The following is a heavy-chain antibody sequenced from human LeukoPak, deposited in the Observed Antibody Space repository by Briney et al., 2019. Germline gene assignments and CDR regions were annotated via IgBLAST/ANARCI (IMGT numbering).Heavy chain of an antibody. CDR2: IYTSGST. J-gene: IGHJ5*02. Sequence: SETLSLTCSVSGGSISTYSWSWIRQPPGKGLEWIGYIYTSGSTNYNPSLKSRVTISVDTSKNQFSLKLSSVTAADTAVYYCARLRSPTSSFDPWGQGTLVTVSS. CDR1: GGSISTYS. CDR3: ARLRSPTSSFDP. V-gene: IGHV4-4*09.